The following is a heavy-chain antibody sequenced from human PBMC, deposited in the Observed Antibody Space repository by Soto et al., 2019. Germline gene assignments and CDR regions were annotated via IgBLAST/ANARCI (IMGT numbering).Heavy chain of an antibody. D-gene: IGHD3-22*01. CDR3: ARDSTRFTYYYDSRGSGRAFDI. Sequence: SETLSLTCTVSGGSISSYYWSWIRQPPGKGLEWIGYIYYSGSTNYNPSLKSRVTISVDTSKNQFSLKLSSVTAADAAVYYCARDSTRFTYYYDSRGSGRAFDIWGQGTIVTVSS. CDR2: IYYSGST. V-gene: IGHV4-59*01. J-gene: IGHJ3*02. CDR1: GGSISSYY.